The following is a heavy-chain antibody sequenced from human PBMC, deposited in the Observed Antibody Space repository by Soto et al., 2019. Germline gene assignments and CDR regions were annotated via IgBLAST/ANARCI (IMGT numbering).Heavy chain of an antibody. Sequence: SVKVSCKASGGTFSSYAISWVRQAPGQGLEWMGGIIPIFGTANYAQKFQGRVTITADESTSTAYMELSSLRSEDTAVYYCASGEFGITMIVVVRGEPRTIKRWAFDIWGQGTMVT. J-gene: IGHJ3*02. CDR2: IIPIFGTA. CDR3: ASGEFGITMIVVVRGEPRTIKRWAFDI. D-gene: IGHD3-22*01. V-gene: IGHV1-69*13. CDR1: GGTFSSYA.